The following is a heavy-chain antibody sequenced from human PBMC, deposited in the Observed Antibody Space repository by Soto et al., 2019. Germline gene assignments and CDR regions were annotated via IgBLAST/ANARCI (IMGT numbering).Heavy chain of an antibody. D-gene: IGHD1-1*01. CDR1: GYTFTSYG. J-gene: IGHJ4*02. V-gene: IGHV1-18*01. Sequence: QVHLVQSGAEVKKPGASVKVSCKGSGYTFTSYGITWVRQAPGQGLEWMGWISAHNGNTTDAQKLQGRVTVTRDTSTSTAYMELRSLRSDDTAVYYCARGRYGDYWGQGALVTVSS. CDR2: ISAHNGNT. CDR3: ARGRYGDY.